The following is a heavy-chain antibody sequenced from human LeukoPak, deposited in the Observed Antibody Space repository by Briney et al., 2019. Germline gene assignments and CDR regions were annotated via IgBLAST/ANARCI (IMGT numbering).Heavy chain of an antibody. CDR1: GGSISSYY. Sequence: SETLSLTCTVSGGSISSYYWSWIRQPAGKGLEWIGRIYTSGSTKYNPSLKSRVTMSVDTSQNQFSLKLSSVTAADTAVYYCARGYCSSTSCYVFDYWGQGTLVTVSS. J-gene: IGHJ4*02. V-gene: IGHV4-4*07. CDR3: ARGYCSSTSCYVFDY. CDR2: IYTSGST. D-gene: IGHD2-2*01.